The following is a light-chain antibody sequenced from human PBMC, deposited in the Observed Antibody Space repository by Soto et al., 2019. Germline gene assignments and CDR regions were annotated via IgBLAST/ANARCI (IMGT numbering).Light chain of an antibody. CDR2: YDS. CDR3: QVWDSSSDHVV. V-gene: IGLV3-21*04. Sequence: SYELTQPPSVSVAPGKTARITCGGNNIGSKSVHWYQQKPGQAPVLVIYYDSVRPSGIPERFSGSNSGNTATLTISRVEAGDDADYYCQVWDSSSDHVVFGGGTKLTVL. CDR1: NIGSKS. J-gene: IGLJ2*01.